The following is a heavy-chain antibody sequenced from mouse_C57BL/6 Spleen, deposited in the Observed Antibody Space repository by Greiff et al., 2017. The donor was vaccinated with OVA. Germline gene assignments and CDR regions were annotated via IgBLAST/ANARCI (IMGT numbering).Heavy chain of an antibody. CDR2: FYPGSGSI. D-gene: IGHD2-3*01. J-gene: IGHJ3*01. CDR3: ARHEFDPDGYEAWFAY. V-gene: IGHV1-62-2*01. CDR1: GYTFTEYT. Sequence: VQLQQSGAELVKPGASVKLSCKASGYTFTEYTIHWVKQRSGQGLEWIGWFYPGSGSIKYNEKFKDKATLTADKSSSTVYMELSRLTTEDSAVYFCARHEFDPDGYEAWFAYWGQGTLVTVSA.